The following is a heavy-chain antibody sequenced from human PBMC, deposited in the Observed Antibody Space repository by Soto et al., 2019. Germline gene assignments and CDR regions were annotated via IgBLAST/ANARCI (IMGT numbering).Heavy chain of an antibody. CDR2: IKQDGSEK. Sequence: GGSLRLSCAASGFTFSSYWMSWVRQAPGKGLEWVANIKQDGSEKYYVDSVKGRFTISRDNAKNSLYLQMNSLRAEDTAVYYCARVGSGYCSGGSCYPTGSFDYWGQGTLVTVSS. CDR1: GFTFSSYW. CDR3: ARVGSGYCSGGSCYPTGSFDY. J-gene: IGHJ4*02. V-gene: IGHV3-7*01. D-gene: IGHD2-15*01.